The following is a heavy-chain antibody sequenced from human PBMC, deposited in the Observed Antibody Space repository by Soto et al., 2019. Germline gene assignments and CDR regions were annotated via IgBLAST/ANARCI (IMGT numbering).Heavy chain of an antibody. Sequence: SETLSLTCAVSGYSISSGYYWGWIRQPPGKGLEWIGSIYHSGSTYYNPSLKSRVTISVDTSKNQFSLKLSSVTAADTAVYYCASLPYCGGDCYFDYWGQGTLVTVSS. D-gene: IGHD2-21*02. J-gene: IGHJ4*02. V-gene: IGHV4-38-2*01. CDR2: IYHSGST. CDR3: ASLPYCGGDCYFDY. CDR1: GYSISSGYY.